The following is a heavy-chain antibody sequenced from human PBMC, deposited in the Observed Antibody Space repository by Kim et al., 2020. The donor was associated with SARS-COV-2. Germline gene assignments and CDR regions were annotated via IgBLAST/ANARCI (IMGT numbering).Heavy chain of an antibody. CDR1: GYTFTGYY. D-gene: IGHD3-3*01. CDR2: INPNSGGT. J-gene: IGHJ6*02. V-gene: IGHV1-2*02. CDR3: AREPGYDFWSGYLSYYYYGMDV. Sequence: ASVKVSCKASGYTFTGYYMHWVRQAPGQGLEWMGWINPNSGGTNYAQKFQGRVTMTRDTSISTAYMELSRLRSDDTAVYYCAREPGYDFWSGYLSYYYYGMDVWGQGTTVTVSS.